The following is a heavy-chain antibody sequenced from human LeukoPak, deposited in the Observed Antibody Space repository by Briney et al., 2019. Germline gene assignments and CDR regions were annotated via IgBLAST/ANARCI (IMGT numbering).Heavy chain of an antibody. CDR1: GDSINSTSYY. D-gene: IGHD6-13*01. CDR2: VHYSEDP. V-gene: IGHV4-39*01. CDR3: ARLTALGTANAY. Sequence: PSETLSLTCTVSGDSINSTSYYWGWIRQPPGKGLVWIGIVHYSEDPYYDASVKSQVTICVGTTRKRISLKLTSVTAANAAVYCCARLTALGTANAYRGRGSQVTVSS. J-gene: IGHJ4*02.